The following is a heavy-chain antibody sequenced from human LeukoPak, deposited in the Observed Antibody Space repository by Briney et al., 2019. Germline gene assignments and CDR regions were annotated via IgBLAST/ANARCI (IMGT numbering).Heavy chain of an antibody. V-gene: IGHV3-66*01. CDR1: GFTVSTNY. CDR2: VYSGGST. J-gene: IGHJ4*02. Sequence: GGSLRLSCAASGFTVSTNYMSWVRQAPGKGLEWVSIVYSGGSTYYADSVKGRFTISRDNSKNTLYLQMNSLRADDTAVYYCASIEYGDYYWGQGTLITVSS. CDR3: ASIEYGDYY. D-gene: IGHD4-17*01.